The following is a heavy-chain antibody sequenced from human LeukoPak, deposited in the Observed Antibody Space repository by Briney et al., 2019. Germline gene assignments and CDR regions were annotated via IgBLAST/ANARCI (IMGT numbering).Heavy chain of an antibody. Sequence: ASVKVSCKVSGCTLTELSMHWVRQAPGKGLEWMGGFDPEDGETIYAQKFQGRVTITADESTSTAYMEPSSLRSEDTAVYYCARHHDYGFQPDYWGQGTLVTVSS. D-gene: IGHD4-17*01. CDR3: ARHHDYGFQPDY. CDR1: GCTLTELS. J-gene: IGHJ4*02. V-gene: IGHV1-24*01. CDR2: FDPEDGET.